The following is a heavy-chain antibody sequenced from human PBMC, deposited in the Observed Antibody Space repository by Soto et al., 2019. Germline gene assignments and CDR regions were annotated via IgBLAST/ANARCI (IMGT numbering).Heavy chain of an antibody. Sequence: SLRLSCAASGFTFTKAWMTWVRQAPGKGLEWVGRIKNKADGGTTDYAAPVKGRFTISRDDSRNTLYLQMNSLLTEDTAVYYCTTGRANYYDNSGYPETVWGQGTLVTVSS. CDR1: GFTFTKAW. J-gene: IGHJ4*02. CDR2: IKNKADGGTT. V-gene: IGHV3-15*01. CDR3: TTGRANYYDNSGYPETV. D-gene: IGHD3-22*01.